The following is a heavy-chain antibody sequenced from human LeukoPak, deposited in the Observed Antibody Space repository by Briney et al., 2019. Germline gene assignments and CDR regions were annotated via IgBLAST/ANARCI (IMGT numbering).Heavy chain of an antibody. V-gene: IGHV4-31*03. Sequence: SETLSLTCTVSGGSISSGGYYWSWIRQHPGKGLEWIGYIYYSGSTYYNPSLKSRVTISVDTSKNQFSRKLSSVTAADTAVYYCARSSNIAAAGMGFDYWGQGTLVTVSS. CDR3: ARSSNIAAAGMGFDY. J-gene: IGHJ4*02. CDR2: IYYSGST. CDR1: GGSISSGGYY. D-gene: IGHD6-13*01.